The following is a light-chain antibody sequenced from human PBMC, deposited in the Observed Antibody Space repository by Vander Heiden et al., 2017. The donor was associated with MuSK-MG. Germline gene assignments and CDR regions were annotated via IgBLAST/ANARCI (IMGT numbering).Light chain of an antibody. CDR1: QGISSY. Sequence: DIQLTQSPSFLSASVGDRVTITCRASQGISSYLAWYQQKPGKAPNLLIYGASTLQSGVPSRFSGSESATEFTLTISSLQPEDFATYYCQQFNSYPFTFGGGTRVDIK. J-gene: IGKJ4*01. CDR3: QQFNSYPFT. V-gene: IGKV1-9*01. CDR2: GAS.